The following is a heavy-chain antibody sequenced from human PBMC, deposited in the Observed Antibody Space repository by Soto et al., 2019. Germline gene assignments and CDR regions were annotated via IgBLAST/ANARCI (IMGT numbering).Heavy chain of an antibody. Sequence: EVQLVESGGGLVQPGRSLRLSCAASGFTFADYAMHWVRQAPGKGLEWVSGISWNSGSIGYADSVKGRFTISRDNAKNSLYMQMNSLRDEDTALYYCAKDFCSGGRGVVCSAFDIWGQGTMVTVSS. CDR2: ISWNSGSI. V-gene: IGHV3-9*01. J-gene: IGHJ3*02. CDR3: AKDFCSGGRGVVCSAFDI. D-gene: IGHD2-15*01. CDR1: GFTFADYA.